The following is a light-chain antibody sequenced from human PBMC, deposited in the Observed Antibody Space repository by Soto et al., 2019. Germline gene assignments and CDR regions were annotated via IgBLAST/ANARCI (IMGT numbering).Light chain of an antibody. CDR1: QGISSY. Sequence: DIQMTQSPSTLSASVGDRVTITCRASQGISSYLAWYQQKPGKAPKLLIYAASTLQSGVPSRFSGSGSGTEFNLTISRLQPEDFATYECQQLNSYTLTFGGGTKVDIK. J-gene: IGKJ4*01. CDR3: QQLNSYTLT. CDR2: AAS. V-gene: IGKV1-9*01.